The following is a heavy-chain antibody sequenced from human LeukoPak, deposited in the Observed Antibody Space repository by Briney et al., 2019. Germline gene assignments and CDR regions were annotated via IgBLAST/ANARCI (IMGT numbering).Heavy chain of an antibody. CDR2: IRNKANNYAT. V-gene: IGHV3-73*01. J-gene: IGHJ6*02. CDR1: GVTFSDST. CDR3: VRGAASGSYYGLGV. Sequence: GGSLRLSCAASGVTFSDSTMHWVRQASGKGLEWVGRIRNKANNYATAYATSVKGRFTLSRDDSKNTAYLQMNSLKTEDTALYYCVRGAASGSYYGLGVWGQGATVTVSS. D-gene: IGHD1-26*01.